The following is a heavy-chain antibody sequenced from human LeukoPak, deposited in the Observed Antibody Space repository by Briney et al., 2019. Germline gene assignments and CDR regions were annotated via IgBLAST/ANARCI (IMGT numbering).Heavy chain of an antibody. Sequence: ASVKVSCTASGYTFTTYGITWVRQAPGQGLEWMGWISAYNGNTNYAQKLQGRVSMTTDTSTSTAYVELRSLRSDNTAVYYCARVVRGDNNWFDPWGQGTLVTVSS. D-gene: IGHD3-10*01. CDR1: GYTFTTYG. CDR3: ARVVRGDNNWFDP. CDR2: ISAYNGNT. J-gene: IGHJ5*02. V-gene: IGHV1-18*01.